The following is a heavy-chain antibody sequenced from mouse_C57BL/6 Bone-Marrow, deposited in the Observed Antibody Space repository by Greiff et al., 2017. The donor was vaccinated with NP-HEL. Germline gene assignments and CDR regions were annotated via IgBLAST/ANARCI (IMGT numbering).Heavy chain of an antibody. Sequence: VQLQQPGAELVKPGASVKLSCKASGYTFTSYWMHWVKQRPGQGLEWIGMIHPNSGSTNYNEKFKSKATLTVDKSSSTAYMQLSSLTSEDSAVYYCARGATVVAPHAMDYWGQGTSVTVSS. CDR1: GYTFTSYW. D-gene: IGHD1-1*01. CDR3: ARGATVVAPHAMDY. J-gene: IGHJ4*01. CDR2: IHPNSGST. V-gene: IGHV1-64*01.